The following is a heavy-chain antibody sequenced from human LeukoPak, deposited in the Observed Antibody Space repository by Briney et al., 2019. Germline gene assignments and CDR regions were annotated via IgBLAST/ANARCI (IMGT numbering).Heavy chain of an antibody. Sequence: GRSLRLSCVASGFTFSRYGMHWVRQAPGKGLEWVAIISYDGRNKYYADSVKGRFTISRDTSKNTLYLQMDSLRAEDTAVYYCASGDTTGYSGDAFNIWGQGTMVTVSS. CDR1: GFTFSRYG. D-gene: IGHD3-22*01. CDR3: ASGDTTGYSGDAFNI. CDR2: ISYDGRNK. J-gene: IGHJ3*02. V-gene: IGHV3-33*03.